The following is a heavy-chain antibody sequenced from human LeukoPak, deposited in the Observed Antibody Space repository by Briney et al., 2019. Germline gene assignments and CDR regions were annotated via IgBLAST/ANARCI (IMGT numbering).Heavy chain of an antibody. J-gene: IGHJ4*02. V-gene: IGHV3-7*01. CDR2: IDEDGNEK. CDR1: GFSFRIW. CDR3: ARDYN. Sequence: GGSLRLSCAGPGFSFRIWMSWVRQAPGKGLEWVANIDEDGNEKNYVDFVKGRFTIFRDNAKNSLYLQMNSLRVEDTAVYYCARDYNLGQGTLVTVSS.